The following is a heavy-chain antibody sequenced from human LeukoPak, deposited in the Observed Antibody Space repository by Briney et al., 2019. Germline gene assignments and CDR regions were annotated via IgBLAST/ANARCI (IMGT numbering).Heavy chain of an antibody. CDR3: ARAVRGLQNNDY. Sequence: SETLSLTCAVSGGSIRNSSFYWGWIRQPPGKGLEWIASIYSTGTTYYNPSLKSRVTISVDTSKNQFSLKLSSVTAADTAVYYCARAVRGLQNNDYWGQGTLVTVSS. D-gene: IGHD3-10*01. CDR1: GGSIRNSSFY. V-gene: IGHV4-39*01. CDR2: IYSTGTT. J-gene: IGHJ4*02.